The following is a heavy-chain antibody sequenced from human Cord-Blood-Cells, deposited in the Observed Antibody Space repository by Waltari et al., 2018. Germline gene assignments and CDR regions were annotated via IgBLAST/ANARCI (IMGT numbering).Heavy chain of an antibody. J-gene: IGHJ4*02. CDR3: ARTVVTSDMYYFDY. Sequence: QVQLVQSGAEVKKPGASVKVSCKASGYTFTSYDINWLRQATGQGLEWMGWMNPNSGNTGYAQKFQGRVTMTRNTSISTAYMELSSLRSEDTAVYYCARTVVTSDMYYFDYWGQGTLVTVSS. CDR2: MNPNSGNT. V-gene: IGHV1-8*01. CDR1: GYTFTSYD. D-gene: IGHD2-2*01.